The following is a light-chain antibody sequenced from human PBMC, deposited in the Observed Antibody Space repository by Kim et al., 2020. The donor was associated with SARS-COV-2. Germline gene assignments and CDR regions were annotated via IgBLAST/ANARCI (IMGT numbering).Light chain of an antibody. CDR1: TPNIGGHA. V-gene: IGLV1-44*01. CDR2: TNS. J-gene: IGLJ3*02. CDR3: TAWDNSLHGRV. Sequence: GQRVTISCSASTPNIGGHAVNWNQHLPGTAPRPLIYTNSQRPSGVPDRFSGPKSGTTASLATSGLQSEDEADYYCTAWDNSLHGRVFGGGTQLTVL.